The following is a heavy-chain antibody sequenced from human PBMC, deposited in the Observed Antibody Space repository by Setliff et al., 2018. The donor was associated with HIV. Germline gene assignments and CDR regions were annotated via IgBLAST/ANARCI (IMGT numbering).Heavy chain of an antibody. D-gene: IGHD1-7*01. Sequence: PGGSLRLSCAASGFTFSSYSMNWVRQAPGKGLEWVSYISSSSSTIYYADSVKGRFTTSRDNSMNTLYLQMNSLRAEVTAVYYCAKGREGTTGGDYWGQGTLVTVSS. V-gene: IGHV3-48*01. CDR1: GFTFSSYS. CDR2: ISSSSSTI. J-gene: IGHJ4*02. CDR3: AKGREGTTGGDY.